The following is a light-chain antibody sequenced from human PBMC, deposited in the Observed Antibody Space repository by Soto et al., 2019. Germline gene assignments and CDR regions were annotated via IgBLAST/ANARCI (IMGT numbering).Light chain of an antibody. Sequence: QSVLTQPPSVSAAPGLKVTISCSGSISNIGVNYVSWYQQVPGTAPKLLIYEHNKRPSAIPDRFSGSTSGTSATLGITGLQTGDEGDYYCATWDSNLRAVVFVGGTKLTVL. V-gene: IGLV1-51*01. CDR2: EHN. CDR3: ATWDSNLRAVV. J-gene: IGLJ2*01. CDR1: ISNIGVNY.